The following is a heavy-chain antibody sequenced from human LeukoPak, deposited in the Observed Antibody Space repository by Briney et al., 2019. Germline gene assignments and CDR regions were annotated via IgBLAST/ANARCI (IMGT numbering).Heavy chain of an antibody. CDR1: GGSISSGDYY. D-gene: IGHD3-22*01. CDR3: ARRMYYYDSSGYYDAFDI. V-gene: IGHV4-61*08. Sequence: SETLSLTCTVSGGSISSGDYYWSWIRQPPGKGLEWIGYIYYSGSTNYNPSLKSRVTISVDTSKNQFSLKLSSVTAADTAVYYCARRMYYYDSSGYYDAFDIWGQGTMVTVSS. CDR2: IYYSGST. J-gene: IGHJ3*02.